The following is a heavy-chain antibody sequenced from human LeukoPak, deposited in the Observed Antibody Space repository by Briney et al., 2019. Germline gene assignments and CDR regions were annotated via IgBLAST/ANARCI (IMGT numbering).Heavy chain of an antibody. Sequence: GGSLRLSCAASGFTFSSHWMSWVRQAPGKGLEWVSTISASGDNTYYADSVKGRFTISRDNSKRKLYLQMNSLRAEDTAVYYCAKGYYGSGTYGWFDPWGQGTLVTVSS. V-gene: IGHV3-23*01. CDR2: ISASGDNT. D-gene: IGHD3-10*01. CDR3: AKGYYGSGTYGWFDP. CDR1: GFTFSSHW. J-gene: IGHJ5*02.